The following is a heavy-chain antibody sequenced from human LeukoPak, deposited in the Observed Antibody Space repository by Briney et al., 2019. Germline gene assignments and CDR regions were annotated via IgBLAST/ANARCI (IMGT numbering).Heavy chain of an antibody. V-gene: IGHV3-9*01. CDR3: AKDKYSSSLSEFDY. Sequence: SLKISCAASGFSFDDHAMHWVRQAPGKGLEWVSGISWNSNSIGYADSVKGRFTISRDNAKNSLYLQMNSLTSEDTALYYCAKDKYSSSLSEFDYWGQGTLVTVSS. CDR2: ISWNSNSI. J-gene: IGHJ4*02. D-gene: IGHD6-13*01. CDR1: GFSFDDHA.